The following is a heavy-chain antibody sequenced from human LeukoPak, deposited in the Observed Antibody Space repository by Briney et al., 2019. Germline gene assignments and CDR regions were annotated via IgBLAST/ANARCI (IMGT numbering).Heavy chain of an antibody. Sequence: ASVKVSCKASGYTFTGYYMHRVRQAPGQGLEWMGRINPNSGGTNYAQKFQGRVTMTRDTSISTAYMELSRLRSDDTAVYYCARTDNYYDSSGYYINPFDYWGQGTLVTVSS. D-gene: IGHD3-22*01. V-gene: IGHV1-2*06. CDR3: ARTDNYYDSSGYYINPFDY. CDR2: INPNSGGT. CDR1: GYTFTGYY. J-gene: IGHJ4*02.